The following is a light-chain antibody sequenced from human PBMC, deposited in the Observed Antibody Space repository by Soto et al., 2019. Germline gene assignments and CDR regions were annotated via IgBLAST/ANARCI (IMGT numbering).Light chain of an antibody. CDR3: QHYCESSST. CDR1: QTITYTF. V-gene: IGKV3D-20*01. Sequence: IVLTQSPGTLSLSPGEVATLSCGASQTITYTFLAWYKTKPGLAPRLLVYDASNRATGIPDRFSGSGSGTDFTLTISTLKPEDFAVDYCQHYCESSSTFGGGTRVAI. J-gene: IGKJ4*01. CDR2: DAS.